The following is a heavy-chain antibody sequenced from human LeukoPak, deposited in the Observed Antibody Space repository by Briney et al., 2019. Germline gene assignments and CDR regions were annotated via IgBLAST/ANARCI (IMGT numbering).Heavy chain of an antibody. V-gene: IGHV3-23*01. Sequence: ETLSLTCTVSGVSISSSNSYWGWIRQPPGKGLEWVSSIFPSGGEIHYADSVRGRFTISRDNSKSTLSLQMNSLRAEDTAIYYCATYRQVLLPFESWGQGTLVTVSS. CDR1: GVSISSSNSY. CDR3: ATYRQVLLPFES. CDR2: IFPSGGEI. D-gene: IGHD2-8*02. J-gene: IGHJ4*02.